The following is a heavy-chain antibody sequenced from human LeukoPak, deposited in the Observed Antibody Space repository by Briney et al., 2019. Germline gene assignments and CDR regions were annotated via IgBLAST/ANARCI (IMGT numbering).Heavy chain of an antibody. Sequence: PLASVTVSCKASGYTFTSYGISWVRQAPGQGLEWMGWISAYNGNTNYAHKLQGRVTMTTDTSTSTAYMELRSLRSDDTAVYYCARSDGRNDAFDIWGQGTMVTVSS. CDR1: GYTFTSYG. D-gene: IGHD1-1*01. CDR3: ARSDGRNDAFDI. CDR2: ISAYNGNT. J-gene: IGHJ3*02. V-gene: IGHV1-18*01.